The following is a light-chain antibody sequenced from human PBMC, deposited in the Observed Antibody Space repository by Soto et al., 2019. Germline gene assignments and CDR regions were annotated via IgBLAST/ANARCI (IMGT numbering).Light chain of an antibody. CDR3: QQLNSYPIT. J-gene: IGKJ5*01. CDR2: AAS. V-gene: IGKV1-5*01. CDR1: QSISTY. Sequence: DIQMTQSPSTLSASVGDRVAVXXRASQSISTYLAWYQQKPGKAPQXLSDAASPLQRVGPSRFSGSGAGTDFTLTISSLQPEDFATYFCQQLNSYPITFGQGTRLEIK.